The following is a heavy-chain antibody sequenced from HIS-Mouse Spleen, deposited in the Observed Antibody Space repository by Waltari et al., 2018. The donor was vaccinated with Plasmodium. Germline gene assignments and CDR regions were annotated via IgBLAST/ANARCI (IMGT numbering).Heavy chain of an antibody. CDR1: GFSLSTSGVG. CDR2: IYLNDDK. J-gene: IGHJ6*02. D-gene: IGHD3-10*01. Sequence: QITLKESGPTLVKPTQTLTLTCTFSGFSLSTSGVGVGWIRQPPGKALEWLALIYLNDDKRSSPSLKISLTITKDTSKNQVVLTMTNMDPVDTATYYCAHSVGLPYYYGSGSESGDYYYYGMDVWGQGTTVTVSS. V-gene: IGHV2-5*01. CDR3: AHSVGLPYYYGSGSESGDYYYYGMDV.